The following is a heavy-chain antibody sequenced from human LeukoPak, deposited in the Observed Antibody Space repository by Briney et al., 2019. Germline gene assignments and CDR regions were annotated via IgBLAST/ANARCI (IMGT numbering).Heavy chain of an antibody. CDR2: IYYSGST. Sequence: PSETLSLTCTVSGGSISSSSYYWGWIRQPPGKGLEWIGSIYYSGSTYYNPSLKSRVTISVDTSKNQFSLKLSSVTAADTAVYYCARARGESDHWGQGTLVTVSS. J-gene: IGHJ4*02. CDR3: ARARGESDH. D-gene: IGHD3-10*01. CDR1: GGSISSSSYY. V-gene: IGHV4-39*01.